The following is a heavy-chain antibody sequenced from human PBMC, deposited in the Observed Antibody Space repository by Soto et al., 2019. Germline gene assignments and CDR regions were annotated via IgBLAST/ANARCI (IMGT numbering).Heavy chain of an antibody. V-gene: IGHV3-23*01. J-gene: IGHJ6*02. CDR3: AKLNGDYVRDYYYGMDV. D-gene: IGHD4-17*01. CDR1: GFTFSSYA. Sequence: GGSLRLSCAASGFTFSSYAMSWVRQAPGKGLEWVSAISGSGGSTYYADSVKGRFTISRDNSKNTLYLQMNSLRAEDTAVYYCAKLNGDYVRDYYYGMDVWGQGTTVTVSS. CDR2: ISGSGGST.